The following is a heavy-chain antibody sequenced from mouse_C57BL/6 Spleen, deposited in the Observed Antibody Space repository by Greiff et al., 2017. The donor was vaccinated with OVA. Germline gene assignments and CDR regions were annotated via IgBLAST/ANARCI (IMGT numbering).Heavy chain of an antibody. D-gene: IGHD1-1*01. CDR3: TRYYYGSSWFAY. CDR1: GYTFTDYE. J-gene: IGHJ3*01. Sequence: VQGVESGAELVRPGASVTLSCKASGYTFTDYEMHWVKQTPVHGLEWIGAIDPETGGTAYNQKFKGKAILTADKSSSTAYMELRSLTSEDSAVYYCTRYYYGSSWFAYWGQGTLVTVSA. V-gene: IGHV1-15*01. CDR2: IDPETGGT.